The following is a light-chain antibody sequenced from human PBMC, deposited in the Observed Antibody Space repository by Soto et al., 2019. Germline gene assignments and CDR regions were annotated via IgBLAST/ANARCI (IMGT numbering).Light chain of an antibody. CDR2: GNS. J-gene: IGLJ2*01. CDR3: QSFDSSLSGVV. CDR1: SSNIGAGYY. V-gene: IGLV1-40*01. Sequence: QSVLTQPPSVSGAPGQRVTISCTGSSSNIGAGYYVQWYQQLPGAAPKLLIYGNSNRPSGVPDRFSGSKSDTSASLTITGLQAEDEADYYCQSFDSSLSGVVFGGGTKVTVL.